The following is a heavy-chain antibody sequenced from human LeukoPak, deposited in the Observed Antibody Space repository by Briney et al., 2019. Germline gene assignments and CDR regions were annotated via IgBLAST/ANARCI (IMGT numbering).Heavy chain of an antibody. CDR2: ISYDGSNK. CDR3: ARAQVLIVVVPFDY. V-gene: IGHV3-30*04. Sequence: PGGSLRLSCAASGFIFSSYAMHWVRQAPGKGLEWVAVISYDGSNKYYADSVKGRFTISRDNSKNTLYLQMNSLRAEDTAVYYCARAQVLIVVVPFDYWGQGTLVTVSS. CDR1: GFIFSSYA. J-gene: IGHJ4*02. D-gene: IGHD2-2*01.